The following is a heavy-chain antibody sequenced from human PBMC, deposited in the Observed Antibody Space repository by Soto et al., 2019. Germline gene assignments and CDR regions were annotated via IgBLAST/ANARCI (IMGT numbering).Heavy chain of an antibody. CDR1: GGTFSSYA. CDR2: IIPISGTA. D-gene: IGHD2-2*01. J-gene: IGHJ6*02. CDR3: ARSQGSSTSLEIYYYYYYGMDV. Sequence: QVQLVQSGAEVKKPGSSVKVSCKASGGTFSSYAISWVRQAPGQGLEWMGGIIPISGTANYAPKFQGRVTITAVESTRTAYMERGSLRSEDTAVYYCARSQGSSTSLEIYYYYYYGMDVWGQGTTVTVSS. V-gene: IGHV1-69*01.